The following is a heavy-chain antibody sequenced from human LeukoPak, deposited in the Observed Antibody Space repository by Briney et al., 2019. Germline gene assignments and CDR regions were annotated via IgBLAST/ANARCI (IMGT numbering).Heavy chain of an antibody. CDR2: MNPDNGNT. J-gene: IGHJ4*02. Sequence: GASVKVSCKASGYTFNNYDINWVRQASGQGLEWMGLMNPDNGNTGYAQKFQGRVTITRDTSISTAYMDLSSLRSEDTAVYYCARGVGGSYYNPFDYWGQGTLVTVSS. V-gene: IGHV1-8*03. CDR1: GYTFNNYD. CDR3: ARGVGGSYYNPFDY. D-gene: IGHD1-26*01.